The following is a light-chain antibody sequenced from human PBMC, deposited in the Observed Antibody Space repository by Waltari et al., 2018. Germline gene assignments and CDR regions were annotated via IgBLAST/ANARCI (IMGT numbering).Light chain of an antibody. J-gene: IGKJ2*01. CDR2: KAS. CDR1: QSISSW. V-gene: IGKV1-5*03. CDR3: QQYNSYSRT. Sequence: DIQMTQSPSTLSASVGDRVTITCLASQSISSWLAWYQQKPGKTTKLLIYKASSLESGVPSRFSGSGSGTEFTLTISSLQPDYFATYYCQQYNSYSRTFGQGTKLEI.